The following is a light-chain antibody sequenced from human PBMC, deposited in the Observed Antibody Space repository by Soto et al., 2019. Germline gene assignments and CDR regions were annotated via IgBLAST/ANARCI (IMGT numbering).Light chain of an antibody. CDR3: GSYAGSPFIV. CDR2: EGS. J-gene: IGLJ1*01. Sequence: QSALTQPPSASGSPGQSVTISCTGTSSDVGGYDYVSWYQQHPGKAPKLLIYEGSQRPSGVPDRFSGSRSGNTASLIISGLQADDEADYYCGSYAGSPFIVFGTGTKLTVL. CDR1: SSDVGGYDY. V-gene: IGLV2-8*01.